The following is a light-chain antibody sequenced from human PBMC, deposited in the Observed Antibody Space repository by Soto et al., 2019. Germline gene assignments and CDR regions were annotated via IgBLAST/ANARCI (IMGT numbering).Light chain of an antibody. V-gene: IGKV1-5*03. CDR2: KAS. CDR3: QQYSGFPWT. J-gene: IGKJ1*01. CDR1: RSSSRW. Sequence: EIQMTQSPSTLTASVGDRVVITSLGRRSSSRWLAWYQQKPGKAPKLLIYKASSLETGVTSRFSGSGSGTEFTLTISSLQPDDFATYYCQQYSGFPWTFGQGTKVDIK.